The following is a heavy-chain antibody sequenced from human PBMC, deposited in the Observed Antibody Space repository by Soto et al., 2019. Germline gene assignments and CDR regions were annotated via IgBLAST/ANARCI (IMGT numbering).Heavy chain of an antibody. CDR1: GFIFKMYW. Sequence: PGGSLRPSCAASGFIFKMYWMHWVRQSPGKGLVWISRIYNDGTYSDYADSVRGRFTISRDNVNDTLYLQMNNLRAEDSGLYYCTRGPRPISTGTGAYWGQGTQVTV. J-gene: IGHJ4*02. CDR2: IYNDGTYS. V-gene: IGHV3-74*01. D-gene: IGHD3-10*01. CDR3: TRGPRPISTGTGAY.